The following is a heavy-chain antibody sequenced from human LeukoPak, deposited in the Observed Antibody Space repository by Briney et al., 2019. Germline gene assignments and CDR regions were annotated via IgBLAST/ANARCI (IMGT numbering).Heavy chain of an antibody. J-gene: IGHJ4*02. CDR2: INSDGSST. V-gene: IGHV3-74*01. CDR3: ARGLNYDFWSGYTGPFDY. Sequence: GGSLRLSCAASGFTFSSYWMHWVRQAPGKGLVWVSRINSDGSSTSYADSVKGRFTISRDNAKNTLYLQMNSLRAEDTAVYYCARGLNYDFWSGYTGPFDYWGQGTLVTVS. D-gene: IGHD3-3*01. CDR1: GFTFSSYW.